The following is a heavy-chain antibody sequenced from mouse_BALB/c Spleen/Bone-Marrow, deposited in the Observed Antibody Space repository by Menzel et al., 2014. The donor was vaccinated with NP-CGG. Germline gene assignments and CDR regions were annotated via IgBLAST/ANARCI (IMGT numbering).Heavy chain of an antibody. CDR3: ARIYFDFDGFAY. Sequence: VMLVESGPGLVAPSQSLSITCTVSGFSLTDCGVSWIRQPPGEGLEWLGVIWGGGSTYYNSALKSRLSISKDNSKSQVFLKMNSLQTDDTAMYYCARIYFDFDGFAYWGQGTLVTVSA. CDR2: IWGGGST. D-gene: IGHD2-4*01. CDR1: GFSLTDCG. J-gene: IGHJ3*01. V-gene: IGHV2-6-5*01.